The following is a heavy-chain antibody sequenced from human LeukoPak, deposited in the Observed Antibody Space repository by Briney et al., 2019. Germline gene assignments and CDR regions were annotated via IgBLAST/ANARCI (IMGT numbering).Heavy chain of an antibody. J-gene: IGHJ4*02. D-gene: IGHD4-17*01. CDR1: GFPFSTYA. CDR2: IRGSDGST. Sequence: GSLRLSCAASGFPFSTYAMSWVRQAPGKGLKWVSSIRGSDGSTYYADSVKGRFAISRDNSKNTLYLQMNSLRAEDTAVYYCAKDVYGDYGGLDYWGQGTLVTVSS. CDR3: AKDVYGDYGGLDY. V-gene: IGHV3-23*01.